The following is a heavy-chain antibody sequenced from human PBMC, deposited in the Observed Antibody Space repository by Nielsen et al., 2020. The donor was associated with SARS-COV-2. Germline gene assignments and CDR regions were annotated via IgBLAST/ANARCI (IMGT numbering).Heavy chain of an antibody. CDR3: AREATQLPHPWAFDI. Sequence: SETLSLTCTVSGGSISSGGYYWSWIRQHPGKGLEWIGYIYYSGSTYYNPSLKSRVTISVDTSKNQFSLKLSSVTAADTAVYYCAREATQLPHPWAFDIWGQGTMVTVSS. CDR2: IYYSGST. CDR1: GGSISSGGYY. J-gene: IGHJ3*02. D-gene: IGHD2-2*01. V-gene: IGHV4-31*03.